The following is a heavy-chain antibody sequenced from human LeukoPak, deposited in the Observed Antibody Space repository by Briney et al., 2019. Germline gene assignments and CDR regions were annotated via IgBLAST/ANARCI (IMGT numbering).Heavy chain of an antibody. CDR2: ISSSSSYI. V-gene: IGHV3-21*01. CDR3: ARPSCSSCSPGGSWFDP. D-gene: IGHD6-13*01. Sequence: GGSLRLSCAASGFTFSSYSMNWVRQAPGKGLEWVSSISSSSSYIYYADSVKGRFTISRDNAKNSLYLQMNSLRAEDTAVYYCARPSCSSCSPGGSWFDPWGQGTLVTVSS. CDR1: GFTFSSYS. J-gene: IGHJ5*02.